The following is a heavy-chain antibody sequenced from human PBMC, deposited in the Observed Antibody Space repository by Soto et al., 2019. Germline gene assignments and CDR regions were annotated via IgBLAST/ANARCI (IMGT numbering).Heavy chain of an antibody. D-gene: IGHD6-19*01. J-gene: IGHJ4*02. CDR3: ARYFRGSGRYFFDY. CDR1: GFTFISSF. Sequence: EVQLVESGGGLVQPGGSLRLSCVASGFTFISSFMGWVRQAPGKGLESVANINQDGGGTYYVDSVEGRFTISRDNAKDSLYLQMNSLRGEDTAVYYCARYFRGSGRYFFDYWGQGTLVTVSS. V-gene: IGHV3-7*03. CDR2: INQDGGGT.